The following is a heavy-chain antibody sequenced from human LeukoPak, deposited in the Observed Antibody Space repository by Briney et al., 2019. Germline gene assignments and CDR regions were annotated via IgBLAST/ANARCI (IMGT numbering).Heavy chain of an antibody. CDR3: ARATQRYCSGTTCFPYWLDT. V-gene: IGHV4-4*09. CDR2: THTSGSP. J-gene: IGHJ5*02. CDR1: GGSMTHYF. Sequence: SGTLSLTCTVSGGSMTHYFWNWIQQPPGKGLEWIGYTHTSGSPDYSRSLKSRVTLSLDTSKNQFSLMLSSVTAADTAVYFCARATQRYCSGTTCFPYWLDTWGQGTLATVSS. D-gene: IGHD2-2*01.